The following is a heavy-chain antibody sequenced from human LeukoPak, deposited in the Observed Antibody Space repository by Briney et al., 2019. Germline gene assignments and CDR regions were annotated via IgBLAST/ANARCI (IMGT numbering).Heavy chain of an antibody. J-gene: IGHJ4*02. CDR2: ISSSSYI. CDR3: ARDRLLAAREPFDY. Sequence: GGSLRLSCAVSGITLSNYGMSWVRQAPGKGLEWVSSISSSSYIYYADSVKGRFTISRDNAKNSLYLQMNSLRAEDTAVYYCARDRLLAAREPFDYWGQGTLVTVSS. D-gene: IGHD6-6*01. CDR1: GITLSNYG. V-gene: IGHV3-21*01.